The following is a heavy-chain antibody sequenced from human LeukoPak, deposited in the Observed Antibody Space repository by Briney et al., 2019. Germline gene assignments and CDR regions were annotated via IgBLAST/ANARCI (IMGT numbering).Heavy chain of an antibody. CDR2: ISSTSSYI. J-gene: IGHJ4*02. CDR3: ARDLTVAQEYYFDY. Sequence: PGGSLRLSCAASGFXFSSYNINWVRQAPGKGREWVSGISSTSSYIYYADSVKGRFTISRDNAKNSLYLQMNSLRAEDTAVYYCARDLTVAQEYYFDYWGQGTLVTVSS. V-gene: IGHV3-21*01. CDR1: GFXFSSYN.